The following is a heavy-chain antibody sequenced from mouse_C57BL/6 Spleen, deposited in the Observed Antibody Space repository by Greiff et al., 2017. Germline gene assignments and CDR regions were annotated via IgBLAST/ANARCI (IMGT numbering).Heavy chain of an antibody. Sequence: SCSSLGLNWVKQRPGQGLEWIGNINPSNGGTNYNEKFKSKATLTVDKSSSTAYMQLSSLTSEDSAVYYCARSIRNFDVWGTGTTVTVSS. CDR3: ARSIRNFDV. V-gene: IGHV1-53*01. J-gene: IGHJ1*03. CDR1: SCSSLG. CDR2: INPSNGGT.